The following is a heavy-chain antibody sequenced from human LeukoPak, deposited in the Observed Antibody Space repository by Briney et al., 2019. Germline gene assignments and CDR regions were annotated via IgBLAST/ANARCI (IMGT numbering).Heavy chain of an antibody. Sequence: PGGSLRLSCAASGFTYSPYWMSWVRQAPGKGLEWVANINQDGSEKYYVDSVRGRFTISRDNAKNSLYLQMNSLRGEDTAVYYCARNAPFDYWGQGTLVTVSS. V-gene: IGHV3-7*01. CDR3: ARNAPFDY. CDR1: GFTYSPYW. CDR2: INQDGSEK. J-gene: IGHJ4*02.